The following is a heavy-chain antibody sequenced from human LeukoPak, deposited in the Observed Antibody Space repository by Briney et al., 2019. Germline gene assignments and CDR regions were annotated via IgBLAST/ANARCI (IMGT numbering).Heavy chain of an antibody. D-gene: IGHD2-2*01. Sequence: PSETLSLTCTVSGGSIRSSYYYWGWIRQPPGKGLEWIGSIYDSGSTNYNPSLKSRVTISVDTSKNQFSLKLSSVTAADTAVYYCARGLRVCSSTSCHGSWFDPWGQGTLVTVSS. J-gene: IGHJ5*02. CDR2: IYDSGST. CDR1: GGSIRSSYYY. V-gene: IGHV4-39*07. CDR3: ARGLRVCSSTSCHGSWFDP.